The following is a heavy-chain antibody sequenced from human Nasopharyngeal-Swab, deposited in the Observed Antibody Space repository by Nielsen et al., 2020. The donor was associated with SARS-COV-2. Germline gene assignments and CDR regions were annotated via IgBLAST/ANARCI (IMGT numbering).Heavy chain of an antibody. J-gene: IGHJ3*02. CDR2: IYPGDSDT. V-gene: IGHV5-51*01. Sequence: GASLTIGCAGSGLSFTSYWIGWVRQLPGKGLVWMGIIYPGDSDTRYSPSFQGQVTISADKSTSTASLQWSSLKASDTAMYYSARLAPSFGRISRDAFDIWGQGTMVTVSS. CDR1: GLSFTSYW. CDR3: ARLAPSFGRISRDAFDI. D-gene: IGHD2/OR15-2a*01.